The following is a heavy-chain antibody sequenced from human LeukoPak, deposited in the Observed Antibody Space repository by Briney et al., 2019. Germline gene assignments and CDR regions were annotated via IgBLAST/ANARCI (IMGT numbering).Heavy chain of an antibody. D-gene: IGHD2-15*01. CDR2: ISYDGSNK. V-gene: IGHV3-30*04. Sequence: PGGSLRLSCAASGFTFSSYAMHWVRQAPGKGLEWVAVISYDGSNKYYADSVKGRFTISRDNSKNTLYLQMDSLRAEDTAVYYCARDWREVAGEFDYWGQGTLVTVSS. CDR3: ARDWREVAGEFDY. J-gene: IGHJ4*02. CDR1: GFTFSSYA.